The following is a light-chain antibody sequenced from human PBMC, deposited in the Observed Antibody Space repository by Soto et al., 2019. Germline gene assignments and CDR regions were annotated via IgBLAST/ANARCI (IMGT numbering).Light chain of an antibody. CDR3: QVWDSSSYQRGVV. Sequence: SYELTQPPSVSVAPGKTARITCGGNNIGSKSVHWYQQKPGQAPVLVIYYDSDRPSGIPERFSGSNSGNTATLPSSRVEAGDEAGYYCQVWDSSSYQRGVVFGGGTQLTGL. J-gene: IGLJ2*01. CDR2: YDS. V-gene: IGLV3-21*04. CDR1: NIGSKS.